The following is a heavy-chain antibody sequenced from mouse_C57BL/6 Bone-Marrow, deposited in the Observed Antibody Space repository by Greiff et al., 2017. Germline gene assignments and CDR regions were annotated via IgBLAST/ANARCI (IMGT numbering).Heavy chain of an antibody. CDR3: ARRGGDSNYAMDY. CDR1: GYTFTNYW. V-gene: IGHV1-63*01. D-gene: IGHD2-5*01. Sequence: QVTLKESGAELVRPGTSVKMSCKASGYTFTNYWIGWAKQRPGHGLEWIGDIYPGGGYTNYNEKFKGKATLTADKSSSTAYMQFSSLTSEDYAIYYCARRGGDSNYAMDYWGQGTSVTVSS. CDR2: IYPGGGYT. J-gene: IGHJ4*01.